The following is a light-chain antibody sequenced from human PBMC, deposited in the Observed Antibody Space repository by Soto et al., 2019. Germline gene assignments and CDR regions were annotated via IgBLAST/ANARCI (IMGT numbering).Light chain of an antibody. V-gene: IGLV1-44*01. CDR1: SSNVGSNT. CDR3: AAWDDSLNAYV. Sequence: QSVLTQPPSASGTPGQRVTISCSGSSSNVGSNTVNWYQQLPGTAPKLLIYSNNQRSSGVPDRFSGSKSGTSASLAISGLQSGDEADYYCAAWDDSLNAYVFATGTKVTVL. J-gene: IGLJ1*01. CDR2: SNN.